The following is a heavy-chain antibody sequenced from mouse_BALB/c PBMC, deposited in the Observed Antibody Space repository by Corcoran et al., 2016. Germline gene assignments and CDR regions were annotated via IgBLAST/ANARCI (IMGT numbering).Heavy chain of an antibody. CDR2: IWWDDDK. D-gene: IGHD2-1*01. Sequence: QVTLKESGPGILQPSQTLSLTCSFSGFSLSTSGMGVGWIRQRSGKGLEWLAHIWWDDDKRYNPALRSRLTISKDTSNNQVFLKIASVDTADTATYYCARIAGCNYVGDWFAYWGQATLVTVSA. CDR1: GFSLSTSGMG. J-gene: IGHJ3*01. CDR3: ARIAGCNYVGDWFAY. V-gene: IGHV8-8*01.